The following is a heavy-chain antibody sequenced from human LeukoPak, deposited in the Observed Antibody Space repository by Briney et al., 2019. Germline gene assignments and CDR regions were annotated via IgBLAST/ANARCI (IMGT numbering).Heavy chain of an antibody. CDR1: GYTFTSYY. Sequence: ASVKVSCKASGYTFTSYYMHWVRQAPGQGLEWMGLINPTGDSTGYAQKFQGRVTLTRDMSTSTDYMELNSLRSDDTAVYYCARGREVAGTVGYWGQGTLVTVSS. CDR2: INPTGDST. CDR3: ARGREVAGTVGY. V-gene: IGHV1-46*01. D-gene: IGHD6-19*01. J-gene: IGHJ4*02.